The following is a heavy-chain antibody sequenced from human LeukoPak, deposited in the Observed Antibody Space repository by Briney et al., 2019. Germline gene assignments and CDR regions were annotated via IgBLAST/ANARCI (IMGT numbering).Heavy chain of an antibody. V-gene: IGHV4-34*01. Sequence: PSETLSLTCAVYGGSFSGYYWSWIRQPPGKGLEWIGEINHRGSTNYNPSLKSRVTVSLDTPKNQFSLKLSSVTAADTAVYYCARAPGAALDWGQGTLVTVSS. CDR3: ARAPGAALD. J-gene: IGHJ1*01. D-gene: IGHD2-15*01. CDR2: INHRGST. CDR1: GGSFSGYY.